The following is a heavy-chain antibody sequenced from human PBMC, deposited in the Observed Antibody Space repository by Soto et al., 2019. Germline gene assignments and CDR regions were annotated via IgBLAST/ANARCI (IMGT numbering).Heavy chain of an antibody. CDR2: IYRDGST. CDR3: ARRYSSSSYTWWFDP. D-gene: IGHD6-13*01. CDR1: AFTVSSNH. J-gene: IGHJ5*02. V-gene: IGHV3-53*01. Sequence: GGSLRLSCAASAFTVSSNHMSWVRQAPGRGLEWVSLIYRDGSTYYADSVKGRFTISRDNSKNTLYLQMNSLRAEDTAVYYCARRYSSSSYTWWFDPWGQGT.